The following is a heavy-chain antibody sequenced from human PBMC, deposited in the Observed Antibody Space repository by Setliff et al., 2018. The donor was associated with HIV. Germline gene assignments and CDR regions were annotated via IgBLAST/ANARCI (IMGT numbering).Heavy chain of an antibody. D-gene: IGHD1-1*01. CDR3: ARIGTGHTTGFYYYYMDV. J-gene: IGHJ6*03. CDR1: GFTFSNYA. CDR2: IWYDASNQ. V-gene: IGHV3-33*01. Sequence: PGGSLRLSCAASGFTFSNYAMHWVRHTPGKGLEWVAVIWYDASNQNYADSVKGRLTVSRDNSNNTLYLQMNSLTPEDTAVFYCARIGTGHTTGFYYYYMDVWGKGTTVTVSS.